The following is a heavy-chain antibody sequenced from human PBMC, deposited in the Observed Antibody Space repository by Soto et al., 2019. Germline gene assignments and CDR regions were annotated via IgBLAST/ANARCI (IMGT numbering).Heavy chain of an antibody. J-gene: IGHJ5*02. CDR2: ISGSGGST. Sequence: QTGGSLRLSCAASGFTFSSYAMSWVRQAPGKGLEWVSAISGSGGSTYYADSVKGRFTISRDNSKNTLYLQMYSLRAEDTAVYYCAKDTKWLTGWFDPWGQGTLVTVSS. V-gene: IGHV3-23*01. D-gene: IGHD6-19*01. CDR1: GFTFSSYA. CDR3: AKDTKWLTGWFDP.